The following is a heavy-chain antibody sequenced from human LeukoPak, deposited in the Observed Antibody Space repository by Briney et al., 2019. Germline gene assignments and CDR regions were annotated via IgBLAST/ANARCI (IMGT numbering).Heavy chain of an antibody. J-gene: IGHJ5*02. D-gene: IGHD5-18*01. Sequence: SSETLSLTCTVSGYSISSGYYWGWIRQPPGKGLEWIVNIYHTGSTYYNPSLKSRVTISVDTSKNQFSLKLSSVTAADTAVYYCAGIQLWLLDALNWFDPWGQGTLVTVSS. V-gene: IGHV4-38-2*02. CDR1: GYSISSGYY. CDR3: AGIQLWLLDALNWFDP. CDR2: IYHTGST.